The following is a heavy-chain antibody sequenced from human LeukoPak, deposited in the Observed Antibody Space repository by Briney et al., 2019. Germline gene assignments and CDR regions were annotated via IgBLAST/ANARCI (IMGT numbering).Heavy chain of an antibody. D-gene: IGHD5-24*01. V-gene: IGHV4-59*01. J-gene: IGHJ5*02. Sequence: SETLSLTCTVSGGSISSYYWSWIRQPPGKGLEWIGYIYYSGSTNYNPSLKSRVTISVDTSKNQFSLKLSSVTAADTAVYYCARVVEMASNWFDPWGQGTLVTVSS. CDR1: GGSISSYY. CDR2: IYYSGST. CDR3: ARVVEMASNWFDP.